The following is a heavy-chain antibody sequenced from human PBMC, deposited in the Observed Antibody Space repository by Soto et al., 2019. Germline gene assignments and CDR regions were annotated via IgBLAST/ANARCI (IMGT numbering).Heavy chain of an antibody. CDR3: AKWFGESYYYYGMDV. CDR2: IIPIFGTA. J-gene: IGHJ6*02. V-gene: IGHV1-69*13. D-gene: IGHD3-10*01. Sequence: AASVKVSCKASGGTFSSYAISWVRQAPGQGLEWMGGIIPIFGTANYAQKFQGRVTITADESTSTAYMELSSLRSEDTAVYYCAKWFGESYYYYGMDVWGQGTTVTVSS. CDR1: GGTFSSYA.